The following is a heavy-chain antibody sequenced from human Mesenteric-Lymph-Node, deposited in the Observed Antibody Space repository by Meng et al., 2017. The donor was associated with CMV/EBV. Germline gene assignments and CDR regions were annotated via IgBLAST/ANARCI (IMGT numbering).Heavy chain of an antibody. CDR2: ISSSGSTI. D-gene: IGHD2-15*01. V-gene: IGHV3-11*01. Sequence: GGSLRLSCAASGFSFSTYNMSWIRQAPGKGLEWVSYISSSGSTIYYADSVKGRFTISRDNAKNSLYLQMNSLRAEDTAVYYCARDPVVVVAAYYGMDVWGQGTTVTVSS. CDR1: GFSFSTYN. J-gene: IGHJ6*02. CDR3: ARDPVVVVAAYYGMDV.